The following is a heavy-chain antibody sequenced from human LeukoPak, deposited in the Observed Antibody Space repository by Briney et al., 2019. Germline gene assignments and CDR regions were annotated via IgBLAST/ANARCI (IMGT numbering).Heavy chain of an antibody. CDR1: GGSISSGDYY. Sequence: PSETLSLTCIVSGGSISSGDYYWSWIRQPPGKALEYIGYIYYSGSTYYNPSLKSRITISVDTSKNQFSLKLSSVTAADTAVYYCARGSWSSSIDYWGQGTLVTVSS. V-gene: IGHV4-30-4*01. D-gene: IGHD6-6*01. CDR2: IYYSGST. CDR3: ARGSWSSSIDY. J-gene: IGHJ4*02.